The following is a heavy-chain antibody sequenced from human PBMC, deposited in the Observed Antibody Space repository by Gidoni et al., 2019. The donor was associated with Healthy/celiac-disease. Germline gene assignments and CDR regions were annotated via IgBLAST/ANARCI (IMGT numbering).Heavy chain of an antibody. J-gene: IGHJ4*02. V-gene: IGHV1-18*01. D-gene: IGHD4-17*01. CDR3: ARDYGGNLRGGFDY. Sequence: QVQLVQSGAEVKKPGASVKVSCNASGYTFTSYGISWVRQAPGQGLGWMGWISAYTGNTNYEKKLQGRVTMTTDTSTSTACLEMRSLRSDDTAVYYCARDYGGNLRGGFDYWGQGTLVTVSS. CDR2: ISAYTGNT. CDR1: GYTFTSYG.